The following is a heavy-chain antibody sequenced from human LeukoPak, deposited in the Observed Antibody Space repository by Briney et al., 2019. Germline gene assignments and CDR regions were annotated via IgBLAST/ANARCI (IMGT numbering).Heavy chain of an antibody. CDR1: GGSFSGYH. D-gene: IGHD3-22*01. CDR2: INPSGST. J-gene: IGHJ6*03. V-gene: IGHV4-34*01. CDR3: ARGRHDITMIVVVMTSASYYLDV. Sequence: PSETLSLTCAVYGGSFSGYHWTWLRQSPGKGLEWIGDINPSGSTYYNPSLKSRLTISVDTSKNQFSLKLRSVTAADTAVYYCARGRHDITMIVVVMTSASYYLDVWGKGTTVTVS.